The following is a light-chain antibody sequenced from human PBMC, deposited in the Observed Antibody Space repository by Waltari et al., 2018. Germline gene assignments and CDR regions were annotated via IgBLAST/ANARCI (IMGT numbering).Light chain of an antibody. CDR3: SSVTSSSTLV. CDR2: DVP. Sequence: WDQQRPGKAPIRLIYDVPNRAPRVPNRFSGTKSANTAYLTISSLQAEDEADYHSSSVTSSSTLVFGTENKVTVL. V-gene: IGLV2-14*03. J-gene: IGLJ1*01.